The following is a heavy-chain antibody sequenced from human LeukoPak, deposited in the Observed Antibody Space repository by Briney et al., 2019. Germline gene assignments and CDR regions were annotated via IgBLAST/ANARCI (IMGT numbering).Heavy chain of an antibody. J-gene: IGHJ3*02. CDR1: GGSISSYY. V-gene: IGHV4-59*01. CDR2: IYYSGST. D-gene: IGHD6-6*01. CDR3: AREYSSSSGKTFDI. Sequence: SETLSLTCTVSGGSISSYYWSWIRQPPGKGLEWIGYIYYSGSTNYNPSLRSRVTISVDTSKNQFSLKLSSVTAADTAVYYCAREYSSSSGKTFDIWGQGTMVTVSS.